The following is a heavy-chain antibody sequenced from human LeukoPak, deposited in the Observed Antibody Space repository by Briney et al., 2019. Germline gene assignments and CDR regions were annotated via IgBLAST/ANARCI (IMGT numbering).Heavy chain of an antibody. J-gene: IGHJ4*02. CDR3: ARGGGTEWLLVPFEY. V-gene: IGHV4-59*01. CDR2: IYYSGST. D-gene: IGHD3-22*01. Sequence: PSETLSLTCTVSGGSISSYYWSWIRQPPGKGLEWIGYIYYSGSTNYNPSLKSRVTISVDTSKKQFSLKLSSVTAADTAVYYCARGGGTEWLLVPFEYWGQGTLVTVSS. CDR1: GGSISSYY.